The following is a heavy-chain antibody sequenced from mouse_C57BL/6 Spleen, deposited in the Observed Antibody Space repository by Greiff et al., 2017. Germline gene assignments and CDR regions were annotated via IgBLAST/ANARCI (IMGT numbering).Heavy chain of an antibody. CDR2: IYSSDSET. D-gene: IGHD2-1*01. J-gene: IGHJ1*03. CDR1: GYTFTSYW. Sequence: QVQLQQPGAELVRPGSSVKLSCKASGYTFTSYWMDWVQQRPGQGLEWIGNIYSSDSETPSNQKFKDKATLTVDKSSSTAYMQLSSLTSEDSAVYYCARRGNYEGYFDVWGTGTTVTVSS. V-gene: IGHV1-61*01. CDR3: ARRGNYEGYFDV.